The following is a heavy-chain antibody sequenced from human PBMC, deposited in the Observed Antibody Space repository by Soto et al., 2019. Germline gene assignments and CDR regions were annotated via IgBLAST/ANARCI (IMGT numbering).Heavy chain of an antibody. D-gene: IGHD2-2*01. CDR3: ARDRVGYCSSTSCSLDV. Sequence: KASETLSLTCTVSGGSVSSGSYYWSWIRQPPWKGLEWIGYIYYSGSTNYNPSLKSRVTISVDTSKNQFSLKLSSVTAADTAVYYCARDRVGYCSSTSCSLDVWGQGXTVTVYS. CDR2: IYYSGST. J-gene: IGHJ6*02. V-gene: IGHV4-61*01. CDR1: GGSVSSGSYY.